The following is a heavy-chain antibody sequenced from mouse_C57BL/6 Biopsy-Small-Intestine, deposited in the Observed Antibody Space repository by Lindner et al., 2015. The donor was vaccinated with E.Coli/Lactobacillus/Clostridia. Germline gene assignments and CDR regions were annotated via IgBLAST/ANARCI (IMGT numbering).Heavy chain of an antibody. J-gene: IGHJ2*01. V-gene: IGHV5-6*01. CDR2: ISSRGSYT. CDR3: ARQTPIGYYFDY. CDR1: GFTFSSYG. Sequence: VQLQESGGDLVKPGGSLKLSCPASGFTFSSYGMSWVRQTPDKRLEWVATISSRGSYTYYPDSVKGRFTISRDSAQNTLFLQMSSLKSEDTAIYYCARQTPIGYYFDYWGQGTTLTVSS.